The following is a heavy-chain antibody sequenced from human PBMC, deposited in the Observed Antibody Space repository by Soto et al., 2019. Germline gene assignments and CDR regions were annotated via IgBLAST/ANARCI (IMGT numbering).Heavy chain of an antibody. Sequence: QLQLQESGPGLVKPSETLSLTCTVSGGSISSSSYYWGWIRQPPGKGLEWIGSIYYSGSTYYNLSLKSRVTIAEDTSKNQFSLKLSSVTAADTAVYYCARLQVTGSAPFDYWGQGTLVTVSS. CDR2: IYYSGST. CDR3: ARLQVTGSAPFDY. D-gene: IGHD4-4*01. CDR1: GGSISSSSYY. J-gene: IGHJ4*02. V-gene: IGHV4-39*01.